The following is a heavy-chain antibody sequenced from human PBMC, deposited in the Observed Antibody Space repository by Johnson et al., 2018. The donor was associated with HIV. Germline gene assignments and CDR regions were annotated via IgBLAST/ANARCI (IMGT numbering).Heavy chain of an antibody. Sequence: QVQLVESGGGLVQPGGSLRLSCAASGFSFSDYYMSWIRQAPGEGLEWVSYISGSGSTMYYADSVKGRFTISRDNAKNSLYLQMNSLRAEDTAVYYCARNGLIPAAKGVAFDIWGHGTTVTVSS. V-gene: IGHV3-11*01. CDR2: ISGSGSTM. CDR3: ARNGLIPAAKGVAFDI. J-gene: IGHJ3*02. D-gene: IGHD2-2*01. CDR1: GFSFSDYY.